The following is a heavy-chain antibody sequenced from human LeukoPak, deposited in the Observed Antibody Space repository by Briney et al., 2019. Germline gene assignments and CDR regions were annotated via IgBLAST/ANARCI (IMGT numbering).Heavy chain of an antibody. CDR1: GYSISSGYY. Sequence: PSETLSLTCAVSGYSISSGYYWGWIRQPPGKGLEWIGSIYHSGITYYNPSLKSRVTISVDTSKNQFSLKLSSVTAADTAVYYCARVSSSSWYRNWFDPWGQGTLVTVSS. CDR3: ARVSSSSWYRNWFDP. D-gene: IGHD6-13*01. J-gene: IGHJ5*02. V-gene: IGHV4-38-2*01. CDR2: IYHSGIT.